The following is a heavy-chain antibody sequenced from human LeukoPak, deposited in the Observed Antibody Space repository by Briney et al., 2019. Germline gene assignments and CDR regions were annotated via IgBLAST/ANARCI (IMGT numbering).Heavy chain of an antibody. CDR2: INHSGST. J-gene: IGHJ4*02. CDR1: GGSFSGYY. D-gene: IGHD3-10*01. Sequence: SETLSLTCAVYGGSFSGYYWSWIRQPPGKGLEWIGEINHSGSTNYNPSLKSRVTISVDTSKNQFSLKLSSVTAAGTAVYYCARLPMVRGKGFDYWGQGTLVTVSS. CDR3: ARLPMVRGKGFDY. V-gene: IGHV4-34*01.